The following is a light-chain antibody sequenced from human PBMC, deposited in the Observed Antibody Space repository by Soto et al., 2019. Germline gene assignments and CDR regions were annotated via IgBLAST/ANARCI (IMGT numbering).Light chain of an antibody. Sequence: DIPMTQSPSSLSASVGDSVTITCRESQIISNYLAWYQQKPGKLPKLLIYAASTLQPGVPSRFSGSGSGTDFTLIISSLQPEDVASYYCQKYNSAPTISFGQGTRLEIK. CDR1: QIISNY. J-gene: IGKJ5*01. V-gene: IGKV1-27*01. CDR3: QKYNSAPTIS. CDR2: AAS.